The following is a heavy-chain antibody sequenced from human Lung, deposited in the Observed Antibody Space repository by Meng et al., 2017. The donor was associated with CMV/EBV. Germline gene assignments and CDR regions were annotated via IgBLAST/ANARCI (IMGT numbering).Heavy chain of an antibody. CDR3: PIVLSVAVYMGLNWYFDF. D-gene: IGHD6-19*01. CDR2: ITSSSRHM. V-gene: IGHV3-21*04. Sequence: GESXKISCAASGFTLNTHTMNWVRQAPGKGLQCVSSITSSSRHMFYADSVKGRFTISRDNAKNSLYLQMNSLRAEDTAVYYCPIVLSVAVYMGLNWYFDFWXRRTXVTVSS. J-gene: IGHJ2*01. CDR1: GFTLNTHT.